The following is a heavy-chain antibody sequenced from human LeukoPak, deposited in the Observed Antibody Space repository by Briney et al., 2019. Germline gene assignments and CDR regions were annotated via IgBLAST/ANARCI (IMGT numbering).Heavy chain of an antibody. V-gene: IGHV4-30-2*01. CDR2: ISHSGST. Sequence: PSQTLSLTCTVSGGSIGSAGYYWTWIRQPPGKGLEWIGHISHSGSTYYSPSLKSRVTISGDRSKNQFSLNLSSVTAADTAVYYCARDLLVPAINDYLDVWGKGTTVTVSS. J-gene: IGHJ6*03. CDR1: GGSIGSAGYY. CDR3: ARDLLVPAINDYLDV. D-gene: IGHD2-2*01.